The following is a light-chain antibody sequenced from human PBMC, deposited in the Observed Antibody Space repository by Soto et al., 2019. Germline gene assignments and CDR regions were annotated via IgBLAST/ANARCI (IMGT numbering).Light chain of an antibody. CDR3: QQFNSYPIT. Sequence: AIQLTQSPSSLSASVGDRVTITCRASQGISSALAWYQQKPGKAPKLLIYDASSLESGVPSRFSCSGSGTDFTLTISTLQAVHFATDYCQQFNSYPITFGQGTRLEI. CDR2: DAS. V-gene: IGKV1-13*02. J-gene: IGKJ5*01. CDR1: QGISSA.